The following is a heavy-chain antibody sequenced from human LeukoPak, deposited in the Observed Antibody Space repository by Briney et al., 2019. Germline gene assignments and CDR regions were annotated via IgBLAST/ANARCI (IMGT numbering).Heavy chain of an antibody. J-gene: IGHJ4*02. V-gene: IGHV3-23*01. CDR3: AKEGPAYYYDSSGYYYGHYFDS. D-gene: IGHD3-22*01. CDR2: ISGSGGST. Sequence: GGSLRLSCAASGFTFSSYAMSWVRQAPGKGLEWVSAISGSGGSTYYADSVKGRFTISRDNSKNTLYLQMNSLRAEDTAVYYCAKEGPAYYYDSSGYYYGHYFDSWGQGTLVTVSS. CDR1: GFTFSSYA.